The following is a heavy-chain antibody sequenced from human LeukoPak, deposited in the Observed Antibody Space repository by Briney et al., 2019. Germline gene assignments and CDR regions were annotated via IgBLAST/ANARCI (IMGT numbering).Heavy chain of an antibody. Sequence: GGSLNLSFTASGFAFETYWMHWVRQVPGKGRVWVSRIDEDGRITNYADSVNGRFSISRDNAKNTLYLQMNSLGDEDTALYYCTRDLGGRSGYWGQGTLVTVSA. V-gene: IGHV3-74*01. D-gene: IGHD1-26*01. CDR3: TRDLGGRSGY. CDR2: IDEDGRIT. J-gene: IGHJ4*02. CDR1: GFAFETYW.